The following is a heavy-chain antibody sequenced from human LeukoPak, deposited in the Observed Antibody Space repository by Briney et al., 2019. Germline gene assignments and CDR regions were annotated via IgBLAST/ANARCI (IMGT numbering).Heavy chain of an antibody. CDR3: AREAGYASVYYFDY. V-gene: IGHV4-31*03. D-gene: IGHD3-9*01. CDR1: GGSIGSGGYY. J-gene: IGHJ4*02. Sequence: PSETLSLTCTVSGGSIGSGGYYWSWIRQHPGKGLEWIGYIYYSGSTYYNPSLKSRVTISVDTSKNQFSLKLSSVTAADTAVYYCAREAGYASVYYFDYWGQGTLVTVSS. CDR2: IYYSGST.